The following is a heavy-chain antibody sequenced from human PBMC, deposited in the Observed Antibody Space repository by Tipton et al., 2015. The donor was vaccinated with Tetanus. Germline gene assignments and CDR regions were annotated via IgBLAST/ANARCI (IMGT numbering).Heavy chain of an antibody. D-gene: IGHD2-15*01. CDR3: ARAADCRGGSCFSGDFDA. J-gene: IGHJ4*02. CDR1: GFIFSSYG. CDR2: SWYDGTDK. Sequence: SLRLSCAASGFIFSSYGIHWVRQAPGKGLEWLAVSWYDGTDKYYADSVNGRFTISRENSKNTLYLQMNSLRVEDTALYYCARAADCRGGSCFSGDFDAWGQGTQVTVSS. V-gene: IGHV3-33*01.